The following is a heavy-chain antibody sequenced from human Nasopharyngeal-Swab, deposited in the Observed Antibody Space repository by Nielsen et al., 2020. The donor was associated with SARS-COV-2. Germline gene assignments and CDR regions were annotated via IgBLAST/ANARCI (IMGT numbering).Heavy chain of an antibody. CDR2: IYSGGSST. V-gene: IGHV3-23*03. Sequence: GESLKISCAASGFTFSSYAMSWVRQAPGKGQEWVSVIYSGGSSTYYADSVKGRFTISRDNSKNTLYLQMNSLRAEDTAVYYCAKGMYYYGSGTSNYYYYYGMDVWGQGTTVTVSS. CDR3: AKGMYYYGSGTSNYYYYYGMDV. D-gene: IGHD3-10*01. J-gene: IGHJ6*02. CDR1: GFTFSSYA.